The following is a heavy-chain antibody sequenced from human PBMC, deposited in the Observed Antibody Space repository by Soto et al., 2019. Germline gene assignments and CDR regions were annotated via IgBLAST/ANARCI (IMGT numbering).Heavy chain of an antibody. CDR1: GFTFSSYA. CDR3: AKLPVEYYYMDV. D-gene: IGHD1-1*01. J-gene: IGHJ6*03. Sequence: GGSLRLSCAASGFTFSSYAMSWVRQAPGKGLEWVSAISGSGGSTYYADSVKGRFTISRDNSKNTLHLQMNSLRAEDTAVYYCAKLPVEYYYMDVWGKGTTVTVSS. CDR2: ISGSGGST. V-gene: IGHV3-23*01.